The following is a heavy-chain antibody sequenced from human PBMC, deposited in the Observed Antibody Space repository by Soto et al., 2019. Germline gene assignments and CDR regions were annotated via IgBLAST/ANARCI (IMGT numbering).Heavy chain of an antibody. D-gene: IGHD7-27*01. Sequence: SETLSLTCTVSGGSVSSGSYYWSWIRQPPGKGLEWIGYIYYSGSTNYNPSLKSRVTISVDTSKNQFSLKLSSVTAADTAVYYCARTGGGWGSYFDYWGQGTLVTVSS. J-gene: IGHJ4*02. CDR2: IYYSGST. CDR1: GGSVSSGSYY. V-gene: IGHV4-61*01. CDR3: ARTGGGWGSYFDY.